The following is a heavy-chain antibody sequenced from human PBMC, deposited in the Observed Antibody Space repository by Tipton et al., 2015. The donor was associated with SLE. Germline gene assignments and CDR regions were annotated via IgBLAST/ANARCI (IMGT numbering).Heavy chain of an antibody. CDR2: IYHSGST. CDR1: GGSISSGGYS. V-gene: IGHV4-30-2*01. D-gene: IGHD3-16*01. Sequence: TLSLTCAVSGGSISSGGYSWSWIRQPPGKGLEWIGSIYHSGSTYYKSSLKSRVTISVDTSKNQFSLKLSSVTAADTAVYYCARGGLSLGELSLYRYFDYWGQGTLVTVSS. CDR3: ARGGLSLGELSLYRYFDY. J-gene: IGHJ4*02.